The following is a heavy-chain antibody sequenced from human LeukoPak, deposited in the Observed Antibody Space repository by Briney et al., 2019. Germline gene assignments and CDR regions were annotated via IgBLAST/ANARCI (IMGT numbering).Heavy chain of an antibody. CDR1: GGSISSSSYY. Sequence: SETLSLTCTVSGGSISSSSYYWGWIRQPPGKGLEWLGSIYYSGSTYYNPSLKSRVTISVDTSKNQFSLKLSSVTAADTAVYYCARVGYSYGLPPFDYWGQGTLVTVSS. J-gene: IGHJ4*02. CDR3: ARVGYSYGLPPFDY. V-gene: IGHV4-39*07. CDR2: IYYSGST. D-gene: IGHD5-18*01.